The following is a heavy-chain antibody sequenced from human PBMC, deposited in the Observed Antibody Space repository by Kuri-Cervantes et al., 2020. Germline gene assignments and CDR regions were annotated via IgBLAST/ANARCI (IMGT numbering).Heavy chain of an antibody. J-gene: IGHJ5*02. CDR1: GYTSTSYD. Sequence: ASVKVSCKASGYTSTSYDINWVRQATGQGLEWMGWMNPNSGNTGYAQKFQGRVTMTRNTSISTAYMELSSLRSEDTAVYYCARGRMVRGAKPLFWFDPWGQGTLVTVSS. V-gene: IGHV1-8*01. CDR3: ARGRMVRGAKPLFWFDP. CDR2: MNPNSGNT. D-gene: IGHD3-10*01.